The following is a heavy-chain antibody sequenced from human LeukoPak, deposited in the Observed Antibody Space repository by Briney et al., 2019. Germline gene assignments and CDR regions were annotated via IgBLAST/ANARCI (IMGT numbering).Heavy chain of an antibody. V-gene: IGHV4-4*07. CDR3: ASVGLLPRRFDAFDI. CDR2: MYSSGS. CDR1: GGSISSYY. Sequence: SETLSLTCTVSGGSISSYYLSWIRQTAGKGLEWIGRMYSSGSNYNPSLKSRVTMSIDTSTNQLSLKLSSVTAADTAVYYCASVGLLPRRFDAFDIWGQGTMVTVSS. J-gene: IGHJ3*02. D-gene: IGHD3-22*01.